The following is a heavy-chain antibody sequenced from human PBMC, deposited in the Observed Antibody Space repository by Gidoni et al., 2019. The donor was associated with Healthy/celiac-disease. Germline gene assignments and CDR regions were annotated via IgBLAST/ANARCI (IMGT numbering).Heavy chain of an antibody. Sequence: LEWIGYIYYSGSTNYNPSLKSRVTISVDTSKNQFSLKLSSVTAADTAVYYCARGQYSSGLDAFDIWGQGTMVTVSS. J-gene: IGHJ3*02. V-gene: IGHV4-59*09. CDR3: ARGQYSSGLDAFDI. CDR2: IYYSGST. D-gene: IGHD6-19*01.